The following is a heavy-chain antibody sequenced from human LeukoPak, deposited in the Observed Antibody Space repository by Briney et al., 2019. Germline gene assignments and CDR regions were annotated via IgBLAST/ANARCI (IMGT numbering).Heavy chain of an antibody. D-gene: IGHD2-8*01. V-gene: IGHV1-46*01. Sequence: ASVTVSCTASGYTFTSYYMHWVRQAPGQGLEWMGIINPSGGSTSYAQKFQGRVTMTRDTSTSTVYMELSSLRSEDTAVYYCARGAVVLMVYAIHNGLGNWFDPWGQGTLVSVCS. CDR1: GYTFTSYY. J-gene: IGHJ5*02. CDR3: ARGAVVLMVYAIHNGLGNWFDP. CDR2: INPSGGST.